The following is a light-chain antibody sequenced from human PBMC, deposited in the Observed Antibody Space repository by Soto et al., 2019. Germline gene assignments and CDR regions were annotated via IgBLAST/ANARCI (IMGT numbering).Light chain of an antibody. CDR3: QQYGSLSWT. CDR1: QNVDTKY. Sequence: EIVLTQSPGTLSLSPGERATLSCGASQNVDTKYLAWYPFKPGQAPRIITFGASGRATGIPDRFSGSGSGTDFTLTISRLEPEDFAVYYCQQYGSLSWTFGQGTKVDIK. CDR2: GAS. J-gene: IGKJ1*01. V-gene: IGKV3-20*01.